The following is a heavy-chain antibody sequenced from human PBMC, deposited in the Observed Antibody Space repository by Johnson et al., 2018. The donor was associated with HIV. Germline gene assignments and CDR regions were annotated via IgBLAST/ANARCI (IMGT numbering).Heavy chain of an antibody. D-gene: IGHD1-26*01. V-gene: IGHV3-30-3*01. J-gene: IGHJ3*02. CDR2: ISYDGSNK. Sequence: VQLVESGGGVVQPGRSLRLSCAASGFTFSSFAMHWVRQAPGKGLEWVAVISYDGSNKYYADSVKGRFTISRDNSKNTLYLQMNSLRAEETAVYYCARDRRRGATKDAFDIWGQGTMVTVSS. CDR3: ARDRRRGATKDAFDI. CDR1: GFTFSSFA.